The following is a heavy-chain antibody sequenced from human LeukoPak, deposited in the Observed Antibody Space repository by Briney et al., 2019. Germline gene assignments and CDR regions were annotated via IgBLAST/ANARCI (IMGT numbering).Heavy chain of an antibody. D-gene: IGHD5-24*01. CDR2: MRGVGSTI. Sequence: GGSLRLSCVASGFTMSSLHMAWVRQAPGKGLEWVSYMRGVGSTIHYADSVKGRFTISRDDAKNSLYLQMNRLRDEDTAFYYCATVSRDGFNHNWYELSGQGTLGTVSS. CDR1: GFTMSSLH. J-gene: IGHJ5*02. CDR3: ATVSRDGFNHNWYEL. V-gene: IGHV3-48*03.